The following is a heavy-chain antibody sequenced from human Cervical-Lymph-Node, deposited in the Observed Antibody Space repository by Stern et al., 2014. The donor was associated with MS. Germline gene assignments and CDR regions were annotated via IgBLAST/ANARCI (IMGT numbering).Heavy chain of an antibody. CDR3: ARDPGPIYSYDRSDCNPFDY. V-gene: IGHV1-18*01. J-gene: IGHJ4*02. CDR1: GYTFINCG. D-gene: IGHD3-22*01. Sequence: QVQLVQSGAEMEKPGASVKVSCKASGYTFINCGVSWVRQAPGQGLEWMGWISAFSGNTDYVQKFQGRVTMTTDTSTSTVYMELRSLRPDDTAVYYCARDPGPIYSYDRSDCNPFDYWGQGTLVTVSS. CDR2: ISAFSGNT.